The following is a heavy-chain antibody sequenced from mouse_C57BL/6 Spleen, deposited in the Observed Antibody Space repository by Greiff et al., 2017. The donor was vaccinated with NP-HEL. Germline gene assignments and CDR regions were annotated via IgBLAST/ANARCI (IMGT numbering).Heavy chain of an antibody. Sequence: QVQLQQPGAELVKPGASVKLSCKASGYTFTSYWMHWVKQRPGRGLEWNGRIDPNSGGTKYNEKFKSKATLTVDKPSSTAYMQLSSLTSEDSAVYYCARKDLIRYYFDYWGQGTTLTVSS. J-gene: IGHJ2*01. D-gene: IGHD1-1*01. CDR1: GYTFTSYW. CDR2: IDPNSGGT. CDR3: ARKDLIRYYFDY. V-gene: IGHV1-72*01.